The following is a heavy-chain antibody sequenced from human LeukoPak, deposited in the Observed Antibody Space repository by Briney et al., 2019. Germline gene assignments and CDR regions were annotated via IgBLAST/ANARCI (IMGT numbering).Heavy chain of an antibody. CDR1: GGSISSSSHY. Sequence: PSETLSLTCTVSGGSISSSSHYWGWLRQPPGKGLEWIGSIYYSGSTYYNPSLKSRVTISVDTTKNQFSLRLSSVTAADTAVYYCARSFGSGYYTSTGWFDPWGQGTLVTVSS. CDR3: ARSFGSGYYTSTGWFDP. CDR2: IYYSGST. V-gene: IGHV4-39*01. D-gene: IGHD3-3*01. J-gene: IGHJ5*02.